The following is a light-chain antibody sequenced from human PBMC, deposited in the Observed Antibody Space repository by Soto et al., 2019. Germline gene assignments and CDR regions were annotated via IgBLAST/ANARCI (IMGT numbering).Light chain of an antibody. V-gene: IGKV3-20*01. Sequence: EIVLTQSAGILSLSPGERATLSCRASQIVSNYFLAWYQQKPGQAPRVVIYGASTRATDVPDRFSRSGSGADSHLTISRLENEHFAVYYCQQYGSSPPRTFGQGSKVDIK. J-gene: IGKJ1*01. CDR1: QIVSNYF. CDR3: QQYGSSPPRT. CDR2: GAS.